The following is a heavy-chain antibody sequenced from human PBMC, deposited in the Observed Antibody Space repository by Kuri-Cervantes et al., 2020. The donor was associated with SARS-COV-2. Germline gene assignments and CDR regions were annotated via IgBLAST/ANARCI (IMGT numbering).Heavy chain of an antibody. CDR1: GFTFDDYT. J-gene: IGHJ4*02. D-gene: IGHD1-26*01. CDR3: ARVPSGSYYEYYFDY. V-gene: IGHV3-43*01. CDR2: ISWDGGST. Sequence: GGSLRLSCAASGFTFDDYTMHWVRQAPGKGLEWVSLISWDGGSTYYADSVKGRFTISRDNSKNTLYLQMNSLRAEDTAVYYCARVPSGSYYEYYFDYWGQGTLVTVSS.